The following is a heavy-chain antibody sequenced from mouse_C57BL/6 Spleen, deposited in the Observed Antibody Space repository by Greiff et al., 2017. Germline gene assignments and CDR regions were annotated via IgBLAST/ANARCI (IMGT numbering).Heavy chain of an antibody. V-gene: IGHV1-55*01. CDR1: GYTFTSYW. D-gene: IGHD1-1*01. CDR3: ASTTVVARYYFDY. Sequence: VQLQQPGAELVKPGASVKMSCKASGYTFTSYWITWVKQRPGQGLEWIGDIYPGSGSTKYNEKFKSKATLTVDTSSSTAYMQLSSLTSEDSAVYYCASTTVVARYYFDYWGQGTTLTVSS. CDR2: IYPGSGST. J-gene: IGHJ2*01.